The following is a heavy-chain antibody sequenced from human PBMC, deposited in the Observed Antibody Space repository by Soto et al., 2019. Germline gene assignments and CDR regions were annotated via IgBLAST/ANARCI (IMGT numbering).Heavy chain of an antibody. Sequence: QVQLQQWGAGLLKPSETLSLTCAVYGGSLSGYYWSWIRQPAGEAPEWLGHIYASGRTTYNPSLKSRVTLFVSQSQVSLSITTVTAADTAVYYCARHFDVDPSLDHYYFDLWGRGALVSVSS. CDR3: ARHFDVDPSLDHYYFDL. CDR1: GGSLSGYY. D-gene: IGHD3-9*01. CDR2: IYASGRT. V-gene: IGHV4-59*10. J-gene: IGHJ2*01.